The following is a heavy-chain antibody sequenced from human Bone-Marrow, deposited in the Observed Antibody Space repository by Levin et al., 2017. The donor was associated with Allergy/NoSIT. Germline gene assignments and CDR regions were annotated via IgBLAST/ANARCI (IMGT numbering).Heavy chain of an antibody. D-gene: IGHD5-24*01. V-gene: IGHV4-59*01. Sequence: PSETLSLTCTVSGDSIYTYFWSWIRQPPGKGLEWIGSIYYSGKTHYNPSLESRVTITVDTSKNQFSLNLDSVTTADTAVYYCARQRLASSSYYFDYWGQGTLVPVSS. CDR3: ARQRLASSSYYFDY. J-gene: IGHJ4*02. CDR1: GDSIYTYF. CDR2: IYYSGKT.